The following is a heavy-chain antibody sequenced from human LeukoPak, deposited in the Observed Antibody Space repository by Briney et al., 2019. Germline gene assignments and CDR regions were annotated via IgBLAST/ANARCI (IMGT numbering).Heavy chain of an antibody. J-gene: IGHJ3*02. D-gene: IGHD3-22*01. V-gene: IGHV3-30*04. CDR1: GFTFSTYA. Sequence: GGSLRLSCAASGFTFSTYAMHWVRQAPGKGLEWVAVISYDGSSKYYADSVKGRFTISRDNSKNTLYLQMNSLRAEDTAVYYCAKDPNFGYDSSGDAFDIWGQGTMVTVSS. CDR3: AKDPNFGYDSSGDAFDI. CDR2: ISYDGSSK.